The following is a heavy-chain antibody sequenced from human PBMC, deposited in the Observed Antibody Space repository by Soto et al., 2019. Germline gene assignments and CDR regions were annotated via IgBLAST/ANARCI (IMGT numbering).Heavy chain of an antibody. D-gene: IGHD2-21*02. CDR2: VYHTGDT. V-gene: IGHV4-4*02. J-gene: IGHJ5*02. Sequence: SETLSLTCGVSGGTVASSHWWSWVRQSPGGGLEWIGNVYHTGDTNLNPSLQSRVTISVDKSNNQFSLRLNSLTAADTAVYFCSREIVTAGGNNYFDPWGPGTLVTVSS. CDR1: GGTVASSHW. CDR3: SREIVTAGGNNYFDP.